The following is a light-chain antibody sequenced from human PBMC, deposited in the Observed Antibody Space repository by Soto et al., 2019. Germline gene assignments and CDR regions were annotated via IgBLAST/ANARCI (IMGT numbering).Light chain of an antibody. CDR2: NAS. Sequence: EIIMTQSPATLSVSPGERATLSCRASQSVTRSVAWYQQRPGLAPRLLIYNASIRATGIPARFSGSGSGTQFTLTISGLQSEDFAVYCCQQFHGWPTFGQGTKVEIK. J-gene: IGKJ1*01. CDR1: QSVTRS. V-gene: IGKV3-15*01. CDR3: QQFHGWPT.